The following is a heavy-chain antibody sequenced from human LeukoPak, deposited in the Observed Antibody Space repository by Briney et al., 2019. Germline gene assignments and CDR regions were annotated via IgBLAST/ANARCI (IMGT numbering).Heavy chain of an antibody. D-gene: IGHD3-10*01. CDR3: ARVVASYRNYYYMDV. Sequence: PSETLSLTCAVSGGSISIYNWSWIRQPAGQGLEWIGRIYTSGTITYNPSLKSRVTMSVGTSMNHFSLKLSSVTAADTAVYYCARVVASYRNYYYMDVWGKGTTVTVSS. J-gene: IGHJ6*03. V-gene: IGHV4-4*07. CDR1: GGSISIYN. CDR2: IYTSGTI.